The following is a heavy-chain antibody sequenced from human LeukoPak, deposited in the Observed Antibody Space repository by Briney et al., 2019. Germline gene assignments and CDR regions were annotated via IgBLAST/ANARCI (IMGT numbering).Heavy chain of an antibody. CDR3: ARDSQLRYFDRRDAFNI. CDR2: IKQDGSEK. Sequence: GGSLRLSCAASGFTFSSYWMSWVRQAPGKGLEGVANIKQDGSEKYYVDSVKGRFTISRDNAKNSLYLQMNSLRAEDTAVYYCARDSQLRYFDRRDAFNIWGQGTMVTVSS. J-gene: IGHJ3*02. V-gene: IGHV3-7*01. D-gene: IGHD3-9*01. CDR1: GFTFSSYW.